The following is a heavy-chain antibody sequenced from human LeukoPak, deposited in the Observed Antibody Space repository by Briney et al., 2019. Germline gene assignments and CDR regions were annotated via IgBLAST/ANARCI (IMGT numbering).Heavy chain of an antibody. CDR1: GFTFSSYR. V-gene: IGHV3-21*05. D-gene: IGHD3-16*01. J-gene: IGHJ3*02. Sequence: PGGSLRLSCAASGFTFSSYRMHWVRQAPGKGLAWVSYIICSNTYINYADAVKGRFTMSRDNAKDALFLQMNRLRAEDTAVYYCGRVIGGHKCFVSCGQGTMVTVSS. CDR3: GRVIGGHKCFVS. CDR2: IICSNTYI.